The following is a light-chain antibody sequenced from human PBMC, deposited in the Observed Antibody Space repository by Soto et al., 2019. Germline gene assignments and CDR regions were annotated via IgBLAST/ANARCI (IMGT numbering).Light chain of an antibody. V-gene: IGKV3-20*01. Sequence: EVVLTQSPGTLSLSPGERATLSCRASQSVTSNYLAWYQQKPGRAPRLLIFGAFNRATGIPDRFSGSSSGTDFTLTINGLEPEDFAVYYCQQYDTSPLTFGGGTKVEI. CDR3: QQYDTSPLT. CDR2: GAF. CDR1: QSVTSNY. J-gene: IGKJ4*01.